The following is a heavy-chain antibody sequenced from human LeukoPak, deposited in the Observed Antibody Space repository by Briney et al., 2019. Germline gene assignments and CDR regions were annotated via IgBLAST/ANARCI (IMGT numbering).Heavy chain of an antibody. CDR2: FDPEDGET. J-gene: IGHJ6*03. Sequence: ASVKVSCKVSGYTLTELSMHWVRQAPGKGLEWMGGFDPEDGETIYAQKFQGRVTMTEDTSTDTAYMELSSLRSEDTAVYYCARDGGRGEIAAGTDYYYYYYMEVWGKGTTVTISS. D-gene: IGHD6-13*01. CDR3: ARDGGRGEIAAGTDYYYYYYMEV. CDR1: GYTLTELS. V-gene: IGHV1-24*01.